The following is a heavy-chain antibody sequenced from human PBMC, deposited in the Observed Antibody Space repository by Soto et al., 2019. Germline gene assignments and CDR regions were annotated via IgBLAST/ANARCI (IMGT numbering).Heavy chain of an antibody. J-gene: IGHJ6*02. Sequence: QVQLVESGGGVVQLGRSLRLSCAASGFTFSSYGMHWVRQAPGKGLEWVAVIWYDGSNKYYADSVKGRFTISRDNSKNTLYLQMNSLRAEDTAVYYCARVYGDYSYYYYYGMDVWGQGTTVTVSS. V-gene: IGHV3-33*01. CDR1: GFTFSSYG. CDR3: ARVYGDYSYYYYYGMDV. D-gene: IGHD4-17*01. CDR2: IWYDGSNK.